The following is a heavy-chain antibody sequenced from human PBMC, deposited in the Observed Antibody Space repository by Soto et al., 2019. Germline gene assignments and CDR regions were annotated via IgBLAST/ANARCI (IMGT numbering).Heavy chain of an antibody. J-gene: IGHJ3*02. CDR2: ISGSGDNT. V-gene: IGHV3-23*01. CDR1: GFTFSTYA. D-gene: IGHD4-17*01. Sequence: GSLRLSCVASGFTFSTYAMSWVRQAPGKGLEWVSAISGSGDNTYSADSVRGRFTISRDNSINTLYLQMNNLGNEDTAVYYCAHPRGYGVFDAYDIWGQGTMVTVSS. CDR3: AHPRGYGVFDAYDI.